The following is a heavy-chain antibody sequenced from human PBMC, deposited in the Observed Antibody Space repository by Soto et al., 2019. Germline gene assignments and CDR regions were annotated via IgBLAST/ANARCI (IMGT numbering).Heavy chain of an antibody. J-gene: IGHJ3*02. CDR2: IYYSGST. V-gene: IGHV4-39*01. CDR3: ASSYTWSGWVGVDAFDI. D-gene: IGHD6-19*01. Sequence: SETLSLTCTVSGGSISSSSYYWGWIRQPPGKGLEWIGSIYYSGSTYYNPSLKSRVTISVDTSKNQFSLKLSSVTAADTAVYYCASSYTWSGWVGVDAFDIWGQGTMVTVSS. CDR1: GGSISSSSYY.